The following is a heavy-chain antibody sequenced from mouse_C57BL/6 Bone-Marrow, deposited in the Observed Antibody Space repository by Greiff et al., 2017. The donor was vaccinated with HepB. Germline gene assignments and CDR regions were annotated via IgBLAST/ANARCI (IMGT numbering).Heavy chain of an antibody. V-gene: IGHV2-6-1*01. J-gene: IGHJ4*01. D-gene: IGHD2-5*01. Sequence: QVQLKESGPGLVAPSQSLSITCTVSGFSLTSYGVHWVRQPPGKGLEWLVVIWSDGSTTYNSALKSRLSISKDKSKSQVFLKMNSLQTDDTAMYYCARHDYSNYGAMDYWGQGTSVTVSS. CDR2: IWSDGST. CDR1: GFSLTSYG. CDR3: ARHDYSNYGAMDY.